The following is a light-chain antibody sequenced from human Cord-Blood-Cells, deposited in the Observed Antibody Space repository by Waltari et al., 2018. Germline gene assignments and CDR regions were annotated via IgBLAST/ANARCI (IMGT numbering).Light chain of an antibody. CDR1: QSVSSSY. Sequence: EIVLTQSPGTLSLSPGERATLSCRASQSVSSSYLAWHQHKPGQAPRLLIYGASSRATGIPDRFSGSGSGTDFTLTISRLEPEDFAVYYCQQYGSSPQTFGQGTKVEIK. V-gene: IGKV3-20*01. CDR3: QQYGSSPQT. CDR2: GAS. J-gene: IGKJ1*01.